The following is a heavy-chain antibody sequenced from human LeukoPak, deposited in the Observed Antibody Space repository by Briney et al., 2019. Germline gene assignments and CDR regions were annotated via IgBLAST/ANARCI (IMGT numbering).Heavy chain of an antibody. CDR2: ISGSGGST. CDR1: GFTFSSYA. CDR3: AKVFQGYYGSGSYFFDY. J-gene: IGHJ4*02. V-gene: IGHV3-23*01. D-gene: IGHD3-10*01. Sequence: GGSLRLSCAASGFTFSSYAMSWVRQAPGKGLEWVSAISGSGGSTYYADSVKGRFIISRDNSKNTLYLQMNSLRAEDTAVYYCAKVFQGYYGSGSYFFDYWGQGTLVTVSS.